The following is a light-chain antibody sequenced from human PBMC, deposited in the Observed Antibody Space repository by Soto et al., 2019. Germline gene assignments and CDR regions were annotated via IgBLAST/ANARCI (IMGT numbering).Light chain of an antibody. Sequence: QYALTQPASVSGSPGQSXTVXCXXTSSDXGXXXYVSWYQQHPGKAPKLMIYEVSNRPSGVSNRFSGSKSGNTASLTISGXQXEDEADYYCSSYTSSSTPDVFGSGTKLTVL. CDR3: SSYTSSSTPDV. J-gene: IGLJ1*01. CDR1: SSDXGXXXY. CDR2: EVS. V-gene: IGLV2-14*01.